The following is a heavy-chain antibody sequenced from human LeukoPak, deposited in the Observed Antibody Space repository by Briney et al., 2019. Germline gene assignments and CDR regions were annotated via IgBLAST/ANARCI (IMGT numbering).Heavy chain of an antibody. CDR3: ARRWGTGAFDI. V-gene: IGHV4-4*09. J-gene: IGHJ3*02. CDR1: GGSISSYY. Sequence: PSETLSLTCTVSGGSISSYYWSRIRQPPGKGLEWIGYIYTSGSTNYNPSLKSRVTISVDTSKNQFSLKLSSVTAADTAVYYCARRWGTGAFDIWGQGTMVTVSS. D-gene: IGHD1-1*01. CDR2: IYTSGST.